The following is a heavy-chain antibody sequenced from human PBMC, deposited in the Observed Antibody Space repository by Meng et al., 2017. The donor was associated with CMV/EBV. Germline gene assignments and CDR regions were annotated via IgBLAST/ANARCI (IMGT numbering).Heavy chain of an antibody. CDR2: INPRSGNT. J-gene: IGHJ4*02. CDR1: GYTFTGYY. CDR3: ARDRGENYFDH. V-gene: IGHV1-2*02. Sequence: ASVKVSCKASGYTFTGYYIHWVRQAPGQGLDWMGWINPRSGNTHYAQKFQGRVTMTRDTSISTAFMEMGRLRSDDSAVYFCARDRGENYFDHWGQGTLVTVSS. D-gene: IGHD3-10*01.